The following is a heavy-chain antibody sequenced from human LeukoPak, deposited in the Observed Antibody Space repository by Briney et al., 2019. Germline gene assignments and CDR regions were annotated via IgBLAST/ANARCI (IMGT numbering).Heavy chain of an antibody. D-gene: IGHD2-15*01. CDR2: IDPNSGGS. J-gene: IGHJ4*02. CDR3: ARAPRGFCSGGSCFDF. V-gene: IGHV1-2*02. Sequence: GASVKVSCKTSGYTFTGYYIHWARQAPGQGLEWMGWIDPNSGGSNSAQKFQGRVTMTRDTSISTAYMELSRLRSDDTAVYYCARAPRGFCSGGSCFDFWGQGTLVTVSS. CDR1: GYTFTGYY.